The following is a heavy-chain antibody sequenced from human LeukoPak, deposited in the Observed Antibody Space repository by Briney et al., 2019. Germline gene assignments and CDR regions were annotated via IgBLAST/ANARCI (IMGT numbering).Heavy chain of an antibody. CDR1: GYSFTSYW. D-gene: IGHD1-26*01. CDR2: IYPGDSDT. J-gene: IGHJ3*02. V-gene: IGHV5-51*01. CDR3: ARPPLTSGSYADDAFDI. Sequence: GESLKISCKGSGYSFTSYWIGWVRQMPGKGLEWMGIIYPGDSDTRYSPSFQGQVTISADKSISTAYLQWSSLKASDTAMYYCARPPLTSGSYADDAFDIWGQGTMVTVSS.